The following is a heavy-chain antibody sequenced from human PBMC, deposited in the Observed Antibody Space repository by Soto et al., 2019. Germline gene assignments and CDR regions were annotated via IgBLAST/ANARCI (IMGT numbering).Heavy chain of an antibody. CDR3: AKDSGSYFPAGAFDI. Sequence: GGSLRLSCAASGFTFSNYRMHWVRQAPGKGLEWLSIISDDGSSKYYADSVQGRFTISRDNSKNTLYLQMNSLRAEDTAVYYCAKDSGSYFPAGAFDIWGQGTMVTVSS. V-gene: IGHV3-30*18. CDR1: GFTFSNYR. CDR2: ISDDGSSK. D-gene: IGHD1-26*01. J-gene: IGHJ3*02.